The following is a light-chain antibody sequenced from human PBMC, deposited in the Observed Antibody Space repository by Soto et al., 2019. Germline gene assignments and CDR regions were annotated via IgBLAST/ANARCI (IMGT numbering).Light chain of an antibody. V-gene: IGKV3-20*01. CDR1: QSVSRSD. CDR3: HQHETSPPT. CDR2: GAS. J-gene: IGKJ3*01. Sequence: EIVMTQSPATLSVSPGERPTLSCRASQSVSRSDLAWYQQKPGQAPRLLISGASTRATGIPDRFSGSGSGTEFTLTISRLESEDFAVYYCHQHETSPPTFGPGTKVDIK.